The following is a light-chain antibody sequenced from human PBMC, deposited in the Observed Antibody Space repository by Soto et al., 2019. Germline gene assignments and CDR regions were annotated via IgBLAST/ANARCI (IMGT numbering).Light chain of an antibody. CDR3: QQGLT. Sequence: EIVLTQSPGTLSLSPGERATLSCRASQSVSSSYLAWYQQKPGQAPRLLIYGASSRATGIPDRFSGSGSGTDVTLTISRLEPEDFAVYYCQQGLTFGGGTKVEIK. CDR1: QSVSSSY. CDR2: GAS. J-gene: IGKJ4*01. V-gene: IGKV3-20*01.